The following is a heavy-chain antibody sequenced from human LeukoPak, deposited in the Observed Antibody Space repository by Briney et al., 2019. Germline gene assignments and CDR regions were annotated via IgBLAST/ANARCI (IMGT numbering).Heavy chain of an antibody. CDR1: GGAISTYY. V-gene: IGHV4-59*08. CDR3: ARAGGYNTNALDS. Sequence: SETLSLTCTVSGGAISTYYWTWIRQPPGKELEWIGYVYYSGSTNSNPSLNTRVTMSVDMSKNHFSPNLNSVTAADTAVYYCARAGGYNTNALDSWGPGTLVTVSS. J-gene: IGHJ4*02. CDR2: VYYSGST. D-gene: IGHD2-8*01.